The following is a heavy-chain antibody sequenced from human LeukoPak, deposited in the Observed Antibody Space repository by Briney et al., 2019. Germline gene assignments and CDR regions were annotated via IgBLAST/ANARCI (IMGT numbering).Heavy chain of an antibody. D-gene: IGHD2/OR15-2a*01. Sequence: SETLSLTCTVSGGSISGYYWSWIRQPPGKGLEWIGYIYYSGTTKYNPSLKSRVTISIDTSKNHFSLKLSSVTAADTAVYYCARDKNFFSNWFDPWGQGTLVTVSS. CDR3: ARDKNFFSNWFDP. CDR1: GGSISGYY. CDR2: IYYSGTT. J-gene: IGHJ5*02. V-gene: IGHV4-59*12.